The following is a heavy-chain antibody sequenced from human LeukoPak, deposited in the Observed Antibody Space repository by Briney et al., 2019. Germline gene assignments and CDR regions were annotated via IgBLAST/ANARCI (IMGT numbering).Heavy chain of an antibody. CDR1: GITFSSYG. J-gene: IGHJ3*02. V-gene: IGHV3-23*01. Sequence: GGSLRLSCAASGITFSSYGMSWVRQAPGKGLEWVSSISSTGGTTYYADSVKGRFTISRDNSKNTLYLQMNSLRAEDTAVYYCAKRSTGPHAGAFDIWGQGTMVTVSS. CDR2: ISSTGGTT. CDR3: AKRSTGPHAGAFDI. D-gene: IGHD1-1*01.